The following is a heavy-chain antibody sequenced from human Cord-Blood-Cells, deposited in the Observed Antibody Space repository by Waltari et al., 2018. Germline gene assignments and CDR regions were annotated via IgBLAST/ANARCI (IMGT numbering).Heavy chain of an antibody. D-gene: IGHD6-13*01. V-gene: IGHV4-34*01. CDR3: ARGSWVDY. CDR2: INHSGST. J-gene: IGHJ4*02. CDR1: GGSFSGYY. Sequence: QVQLQQWGAGLLKPSETLSLTCAVYGGSFSGYYWSWIRQPPGKGLEWIGEINHSGSTNYNPSLKSRVTILVDTSKNQFSLKLSSVTAADTAVYYCARGSWVDYWGQGTLVTVSS.